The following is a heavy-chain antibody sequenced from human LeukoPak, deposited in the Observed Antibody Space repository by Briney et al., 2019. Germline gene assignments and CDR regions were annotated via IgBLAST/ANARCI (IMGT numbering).Heavy chain of an antibody. D-gene: IGHD3-10*02. Sequence: GGSLRLSCAASGFTFSSTWMHWFRQAPGKGLVWVSRIHSDGSSTIYADSVKGRFTISRDNAKNTLYLQMNSLRAEATAVYYCVRDRYYVPDYWGQGTLVTVSS. CDR3: VRDRYYVPDY. J-gene: IGHJ4*02. CDR1: GFTFSSTW. V-gene: IGHV3-74*01. CDR2: IHSDGSST.